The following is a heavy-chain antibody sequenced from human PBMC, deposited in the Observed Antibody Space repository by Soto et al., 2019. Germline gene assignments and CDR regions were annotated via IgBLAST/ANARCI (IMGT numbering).Heavy chain of an antibody. CDR3: ARENNILLDDYGMDV. J-gene: IGHJ6*02. V-gene: IGHV3-53*01. D-gene: IGHD2-21*01. Sequence: GGSLRLSCAASGFTVSSNYMSWVRQAPGKGLEWVSVIYSAGSTYYADSVKGRFTISRDNSKNTLYLQMNSLRAEDMAVYYCARENNILLDDYGMDVWGQGTTVTVSS. CDR2: IYSAGST. CDR1: GFTVSSNY.